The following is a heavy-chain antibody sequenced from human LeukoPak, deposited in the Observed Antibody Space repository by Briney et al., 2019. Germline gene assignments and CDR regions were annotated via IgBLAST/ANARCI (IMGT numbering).Heavy chain of an antibody. CDR2: IWLDGSNK. Sequence: GRSLKLSCAASGFTFSSYGMHWVRQAPGKGLDWVAVIWLDGSNKYYSDSVKGRFTISRDNSKNTLYLQMNSLRAEDTAVYYCAREGGPYDSSGFFDYWGQGTLVTVSS. V-gene: IGHV3-33*01. J-gene: IGHJ4*02. CDR1: GFTFSSYG. D-gene: IGHD3-22*01. CDR3: AREGGPYDSSGFFDY.